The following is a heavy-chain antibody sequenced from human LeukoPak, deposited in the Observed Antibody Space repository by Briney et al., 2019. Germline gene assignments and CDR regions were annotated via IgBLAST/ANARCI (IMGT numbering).Heavy chain of an antibody. Sequence: SETLSLTCAVYGGSFSGYYWSWIRQPPGKGLEWIGEINHSGSTNYNPSLKSRVTISVDTSKNQFSLKLSSVTAADTAVYYCALRNDLPGIWGQGTMVTVSS. J-gene: IGHJ3*02. CDR1: GGSFSGYY. CDR2: INHSGST. CDR3: ALRNDLPGI. V-gene: IGHV4-34*01. D-gene: IGHD1-14*01.